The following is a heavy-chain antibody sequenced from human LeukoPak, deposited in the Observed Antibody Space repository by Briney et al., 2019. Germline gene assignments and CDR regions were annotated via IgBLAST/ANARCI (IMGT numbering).Heavy chain of an antibody. J-gene: IGHJ4*02. CDR2: INPNSGGT. V-gene: IGHV1-2*02. CDR3: AREHSSSSGKVFDY. D-gene: IGHD6-6*01. CDR1: GYTFPGYY. Sequence: GASVKVSCKASGYTFPGYYMHWVRQAPGQGLEWMGWINPNSGGTNYAQKFQGRVTMTRDTSISTAYMELSRLRSDDTAEYYCAREHSSSSGKVFDYWGQGTLVTVSS.